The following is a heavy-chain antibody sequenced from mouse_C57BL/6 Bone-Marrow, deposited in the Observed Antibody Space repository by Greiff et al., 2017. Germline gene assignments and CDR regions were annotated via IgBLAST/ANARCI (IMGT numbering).Heavy chain of an antibody. CDR3: ARDYGSSWAWFAY. Sequence: EVKVVESGGDLVKPGGSLKLSCAASGFTFSSYGMSWVRQTPDKRLEWVATISSGGSYTYYPDSVKGRFTISRDNAKNTLYLQMSSLKSEDTAMYYCARDYGSSWAWFAYWGQGTLVTVSA. J-gene: IGHJ3*01. CDR2: ISSGGSYT. V-gene: IGHV5-6*01. D-gene: IGHD1-1*01. CDR1: GFTFSSYG.